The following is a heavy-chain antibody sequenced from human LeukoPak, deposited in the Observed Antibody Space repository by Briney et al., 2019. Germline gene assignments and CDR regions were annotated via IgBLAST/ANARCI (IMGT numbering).Heavy chain of an antibody. V-gene: IGHV4-38-2*02. J-gene: IGHJ5*02. CDR3: ARGGYSYGYRSLISWFDP. D-gene: IGHD5-18*01. Sequence: SETLSLTCTVSGYSLSTDYYWGWIRPPPGKGLEGIGEINHSGSTNYNPSLKSRVTISVDTSKNQFSLKLSSVTAADTAVYYCARGGYSYGYRSLISWFDPWGQGTLVTVSS. CDR2: INHSGST. CDR1: GYSLSTDYY.